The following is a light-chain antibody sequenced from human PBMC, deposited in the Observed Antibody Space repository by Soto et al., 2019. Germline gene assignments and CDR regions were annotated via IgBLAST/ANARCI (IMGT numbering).Light chain of an antibody. Sequence: QAVVTQPPSTSGTPGQRVTISCSGGSSNIGSNTVNWYQQFPGTAPKLLIYSNDQRPSGVPDRFSGSKSGTSTSLAISGLQSEDEADYYCAAWDDSLFGWVFGGGTKLTVL. J-gene: IGLJ3*02. CDR1: SSNIGSNT. V-gene: IGLV1-44*01. CDR2: SND. CDR3: AAWDDSLFGWV.